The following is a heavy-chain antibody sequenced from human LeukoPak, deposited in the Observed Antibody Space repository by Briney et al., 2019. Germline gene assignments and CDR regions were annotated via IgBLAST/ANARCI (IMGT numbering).Heavy chain of an antibody. D-gene: IGHD5-12*01. CDR1: GFTVSSNY. J-gene: IGHJ3*02. CDR2: IYSGGST. V-gene: IGHV3-66*01. Sequence: PSGGSLRLSCAASGFTVSSNYMSWVRQAPGKGLEWVSVIYSGGSTYYADSVKGRFTISRDNSKNTLYLQMSSLRAEDTAVYYCARDSGLRSVSDIWGQGTMVTVSS. CDR3: ARDSGLRSVSDI.